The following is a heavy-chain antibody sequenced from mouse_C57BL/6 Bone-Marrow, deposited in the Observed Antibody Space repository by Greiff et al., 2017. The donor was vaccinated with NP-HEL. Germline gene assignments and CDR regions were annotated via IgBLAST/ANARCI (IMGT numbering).Heavy chain of an antibody. CDR3: ARHGEIYYDYEGAY. Sequence: EVQLVESGGDLVKPGGSLKLSCAASGFTFSSYGMSWVRQTPDKRLEWVATISSGGSYTYYPDSVKGRFTISRDNAKNTLYLQMSSLKSEDTAMYYCARHGEIYYDYEGAYWGQGTLVTVSA. CDR1: GFTFSSYG. V-gene: IGHV5-6*01. J-gene: IGHJ3*01. CDR2: ISSGGSYT. D-gene: IGHD2-4*01.